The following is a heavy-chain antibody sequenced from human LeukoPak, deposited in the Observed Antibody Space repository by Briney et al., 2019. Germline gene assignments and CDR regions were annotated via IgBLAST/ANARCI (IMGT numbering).Heavy chain of an antibody. J-gene: IGHJ4*02. Sequence: GGSLRLSCAASGITFSNYAMSWVRQAPGKGLEWVSAISSGGDGTFYADSVKGRFTISRDNSKNTLYLQMNSLRAEDTAVYYCAKHLIPPKGYFDYWGQGTLVTVSS. CDR3: AKHLIPPKGYFDY. D-gene: IGHD2-2*02. CDR1: GITFSNYA. V-gene: IGHV3-23*01. CDR2: ISSGGDGT.